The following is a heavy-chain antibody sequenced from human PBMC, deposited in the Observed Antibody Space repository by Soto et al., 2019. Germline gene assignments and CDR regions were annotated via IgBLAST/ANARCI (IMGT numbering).Heavy chain of an antibody. Sequence: GGSLRLSCAASGFTFSSYAMSWVRQAPGKGLEWVSAISGSGGSTYYADSVKGRFTIARDNSKNTLYLQMNSLRAEDTAVYYCAKTNNPTTDIVATILVSDNWFDPWGQGTLVTVSS. CDR3: AKTNNPTTDIVATILVSDNWFDP. CDR2: ISGSGGST. J-gene: IGHJ5*02. D-gene: IGHD5-12*01. CDR1: GFTFSSYA. V-gene: IGHV3-23*01.